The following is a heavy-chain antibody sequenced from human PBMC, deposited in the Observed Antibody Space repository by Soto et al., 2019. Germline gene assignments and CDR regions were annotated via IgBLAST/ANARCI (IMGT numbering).Heavy chain of an antibody. CDR2: VKDGGHT. J-gene: IGHJ4*02. CDR3: ARGQEGVVATH. D-gene: IGHD5-12*01. V-gene: IGHV4-34*01. CDR1: GGSLSGYY. Sequence: QVQLQQWGAGLLKPSETLSLNCAVTGGSLSGYYWSWIRQAPGKGLEWIGEVKDGGHTNYSPSLTGRVTISADTSNNQFSPRLNSVTAADTGVYYCARGQEGVVATHWDQGSLVTVSS.